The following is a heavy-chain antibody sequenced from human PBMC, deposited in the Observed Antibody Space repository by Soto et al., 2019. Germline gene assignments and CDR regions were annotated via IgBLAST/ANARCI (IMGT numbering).Heavy chain of an antibody. J-gene: IGHJ4*02. Sequence: EVQLVESGGGLVQPGGSLRLSCAASGFTFSSYSMNWVRQAPGKGLEWVSYISRSSSTIYYADSVKGRFTISRDNAKNSLYLQMNSLRDEDTAVYYCARDSRYCSSTRCYVWDYWGQGTLVTVSS. D-gene: IGHD2-2*01. CDR1: GFTFSSYS. CDR2: ISRSSSTI. V-gene: IGHV3-48*02. CDR3: ARDSRYCSSTRCYVWDY.